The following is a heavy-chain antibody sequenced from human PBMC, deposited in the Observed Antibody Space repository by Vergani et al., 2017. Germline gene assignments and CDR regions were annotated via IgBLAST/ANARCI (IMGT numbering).Heavy chain of an antibody. J-gene: IGHJ4*02. Sequence: QVQLQESGPGLVKPSETLSLTCSVSGYSITRGFYWAWIRQPPGKGLEWIVSVSHSGSTFYNPSLRSRVTITLDTSRNQFSLNLRSVIAADTAMYYCARDAWQGVSVSDSTPGYWGQGTLVSVSS. D-gene: IGHD2-21*01. CDR2: VSHSGST. CDR3: ARDAWQGVSVSDSTPGY. CDR1: GYSITRGFY. V-gene: IGHV4-38-2*02.